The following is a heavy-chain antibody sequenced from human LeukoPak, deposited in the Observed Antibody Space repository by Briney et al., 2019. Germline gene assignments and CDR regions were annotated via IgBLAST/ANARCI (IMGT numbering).Heavy chain of an antibody. CDR1: GFTFSTYA. CDR3: AKDRTVGASYWYFDL. Sequence: PGGSLRLSCVVSGFTFSTYAMSWVRQAPGKGLEWVSGIGGSGGDTFYADSVRGRFTVSRDNSKNTLFLHMNTLRAEDTAIYYCAKDRTVGASYWYFDLWGRGTLVTVSS. J-gene: IGHJ2*01. D-gene: IGHD1-26*01. CDR2: IGGSGGDT. V-gene: IGHV3-23*01.